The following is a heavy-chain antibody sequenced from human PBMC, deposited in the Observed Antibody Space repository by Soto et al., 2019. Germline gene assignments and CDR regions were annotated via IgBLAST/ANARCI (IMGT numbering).Heavy chain of an antibody. CDR2: ISVSGDTT. J-gene: IGHJ4*01. D-gene: IGHD3-22*01. CDR3: AKTRSSGYYPFDY. Sequence: GGLLRLSCAASGFTFSSYAMTWVRQAPGEGLEWVSAISVSGDTTHYAASVKGRFTISRDNSKNTLYLQMNSLRAEDTAAYYCAKTRSSGYYPFDYWGQGTLVTVSS. CDR1: GFTFSSYA. V-gene: IGHV3-23*01.